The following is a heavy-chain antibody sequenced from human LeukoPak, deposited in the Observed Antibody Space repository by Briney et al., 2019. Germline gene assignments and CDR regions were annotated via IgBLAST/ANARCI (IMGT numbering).Heavy chain of an antibody. Sequence: SETLSLTCTVSGGSISSYYWSWIRQPPGKGLEWIGYIYYSGSTNYNPSLKSRVTISVDTSKNQFSLKLSSVTAADTAVYYCARGLWFGELSPLTYWGQGTLVTVSS. CDR2: IYYSGST. CDR1: GGSISSYY. V-gene: IGHV4-59*01. D-gene: IGHD3-10*01. J-gene: IGHJ4*02. CDR3: ARGLWFGELSPLTY.